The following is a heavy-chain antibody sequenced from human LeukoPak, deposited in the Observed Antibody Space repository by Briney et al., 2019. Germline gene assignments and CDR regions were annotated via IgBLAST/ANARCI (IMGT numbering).Heavy chain of an antibody. D-gene: IGHD3-22*01. V-gene: IGHV4-34*01. Sequence: SETLSLTCAVYGGSFSGYYWSLIRQPPGKGLEWMAEINSSGATNYNPSLRSRVTISIDTSQNHFSLKLSSVTAADTAVYFCASSRIYYESSGWTYGMDVWGQGTTVTVSS. CDR3: ASSRIYYESSGWTYGMDV. J-gene: IGHJ6*02. CDR2: INSSGAT. CDR1: GGSFSGYY.